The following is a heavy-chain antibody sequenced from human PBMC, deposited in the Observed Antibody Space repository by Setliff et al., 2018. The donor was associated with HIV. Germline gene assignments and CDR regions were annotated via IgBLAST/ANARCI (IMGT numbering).Heavy chain of an antibody. CDR3: AKATGSATSPRGSFDY. D-gene: IGHD3-16*01. J-gene: IGHJ4*02. CDR1: GFTFSDYA. Sequence: GSLRLSCAASGFTFSDYAMNWVRQAPGEGLEWVSAISGSGGSTYYADSVQGRFTISRDNSKNTLYLQMNSLRAEDTAVYYCAKATGSATSPRGSFDYLGRGTLVTVSS. CDR2: ISGSGGST. V-gene: IGHV3-23*01.